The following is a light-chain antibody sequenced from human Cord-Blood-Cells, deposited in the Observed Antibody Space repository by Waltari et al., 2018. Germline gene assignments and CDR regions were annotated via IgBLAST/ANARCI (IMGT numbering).Light chain of an antibody. CDR3: QQSYSTLYT. J-gene: IGKJ2*01. CDR2: AAS. CDR1: QSISSY. V-gene: IGKV1-39*01. Sequence: DIQMTQSPYSLSASVGDTVTITCRTSQSISSYLNWYQQKPGKAPKLLIYAASSLQSGVPSRFSGSGSGTDFTLTISSLQPEDFATYYCQQSYSTLYTFGQGTKLEIK.